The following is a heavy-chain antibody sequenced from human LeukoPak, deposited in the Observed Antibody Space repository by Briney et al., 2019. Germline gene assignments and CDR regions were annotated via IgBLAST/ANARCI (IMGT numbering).Heavy chain of an antibody. J-gene: IGHJ4*02. CDR2: IYYSGST. V-gene: IGHV4-39*01. CDR1: GGSISSSSYY. CDR3: AKRDGYSLIDY. Sequence: PSETLSLTCTVSGGSISSSSYYWGWIRQPPGKGLEWIGSIYYSGSTYYNPSLKSRVTIPVDTSRNQFSLKLSSVTAADTAVYYCAKRDGYSLIDYWGQGTMVTVSS. D-gene: IGHD5-24*01.